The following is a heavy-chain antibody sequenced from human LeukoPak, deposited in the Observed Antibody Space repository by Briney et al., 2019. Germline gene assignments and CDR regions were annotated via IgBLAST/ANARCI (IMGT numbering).Heavy chain of an antibody. J-gene: IGHJ4*02. Sequence: PGGSLRLSCAASGFTFSSYWMSWVRQTPGKGLEWVANIKQDGSVKYYVDSVKGRFTISRDNAKNSLYLQMNSLRAEDTAVYYCASAYHSSSWYYFDYWGQGTLVTVSS. CDR2: IKQDGSVK. CDR1: GFTFSSYW. CDR3: ASAYHSSSWYYFDY. V-gene: IGHV3-7*01. D-gene: IGHD6-13*01.